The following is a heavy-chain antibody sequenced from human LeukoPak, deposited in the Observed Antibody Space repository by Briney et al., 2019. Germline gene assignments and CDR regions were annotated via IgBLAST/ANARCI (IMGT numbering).Heavy chain of an antibody. J-gene: IGHJ5*02. Sequence: GGSLRLSCAASGFTFSSYGMHWVRQAPGKGLEWVAVISYDGSNKYYADSVKGRFTISRDNSKNTLYLQMNSLRAEDTAVYYCAKDRYGSGSNWFDPWGQGTPVTVSS. D-gene: IGHD3-10*01. CDR3: AKDRYGSGSNWFDP. V-gene: IGHV3-30*18. CDR2: ISYDGSNK. CDR1: GFTFSSYG.